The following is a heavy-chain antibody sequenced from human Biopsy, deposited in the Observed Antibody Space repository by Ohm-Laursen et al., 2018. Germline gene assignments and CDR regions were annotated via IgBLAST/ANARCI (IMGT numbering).Heavy chain of an antibody. CDR1: GFSISSGFH. J-gene: IGHJ4*02. D-gene: IGHD2-15*01. CDR2: IYRTGTT. Sequence: TLSLTCGVSGFSISSGFHWAWIWQPPGKGLERIGFIYRTGTTTYNPSFKSRVAMAVVTSKNQFSLTLNSVTAADTAVYYCARMKGRGYFDYWGQGTLVIVSS. CDR3: ARMKGRGYFDY. V-gene: IGHV4-38-2*01.